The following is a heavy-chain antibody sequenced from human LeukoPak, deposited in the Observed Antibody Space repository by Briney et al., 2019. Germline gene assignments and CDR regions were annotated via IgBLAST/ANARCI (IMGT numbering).Heavy chain of an antibody. CDR3: AELGITMIGGV. CDR2: ISSSSSYI. J-gene: IGHJ6*04. D-gene: IGHD3-10*02. CDR1: GFTFSSYS. V-gene: IGHV3-21*01. Sequence: GGSLRLSCTASGFTFSSYSMNWVRQAPGKGLEWVSSISSSSSYIYYADSVKGRFTISRDNAKNSLYLQMNSLRAEDTAVYYYAELGITMIGGVWGKGTTVTISS.